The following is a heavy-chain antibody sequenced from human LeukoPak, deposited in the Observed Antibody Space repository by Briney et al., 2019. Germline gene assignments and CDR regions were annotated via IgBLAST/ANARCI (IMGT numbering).Heavy chain of an antibody. J-gene: IGHJ5*02. Sequence: GGSSGLSSAAPRLPFSHYSMNWIRKTPGKRLEWVSYISSSSGTILYADSVKGRFTISRDNAKSSLFLQMDSLRAKDTAVYYCARDEAYSGTYAVTWGQGTLVTVSS. CDR1: RLPFSHYS. CDR3: ARDEAYSGTYAVT. V-gene: IGHV3-48*01. CDR2: ISSSSGTI. D-gene: IGHD1-26*01.